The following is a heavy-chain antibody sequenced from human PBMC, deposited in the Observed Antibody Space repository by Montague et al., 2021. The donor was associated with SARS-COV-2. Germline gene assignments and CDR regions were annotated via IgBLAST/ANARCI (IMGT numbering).Heavy chain of an antibody. D-gene: IGHD3/OR15-3a*01. J-gene: IGHJ4*02. CDR3: ARIGGWSGAF. CDR2: TYNNDRT. Sequence: LTCTVSGGSISSGDYYWNWIRQPPGKGLEWIAYTYNNDRTNYNPSLESRVSVSVDTSKNQFSLRLSSVTAADTAVYYCARIGGWSGAFWGQGTLVTVSS. V-gene: IGHV4-30-4*01. CDR1: GGSISSGDYY.